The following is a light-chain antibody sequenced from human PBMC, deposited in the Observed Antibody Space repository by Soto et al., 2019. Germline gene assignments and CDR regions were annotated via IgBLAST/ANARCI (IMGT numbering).Light chain of an antibody. J-gene: IGLJ2*01. CDR1: SSDIGTNY. CDR2: RNS. CDR3: AAWDDSRGGHMV. V-gene: IGLV1-47*01. Sequence: QSVLTQPPSASGTPGQRVTISCSGSSSDIGTNYVYWYQRLPGTAPKLLIYRNSQRPSGVPDRFSGSKSGTSASLAISGLRSDDEADYFCAAWDDSRGGHMVFGGGTKLTVL.